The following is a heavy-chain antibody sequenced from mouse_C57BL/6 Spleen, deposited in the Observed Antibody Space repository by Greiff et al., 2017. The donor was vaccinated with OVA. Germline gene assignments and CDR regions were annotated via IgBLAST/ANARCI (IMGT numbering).Heavy chain of an antibody. D-gene: IGHD1-1*01. CDR1: GYTFTSYW. CDR3: ARLGDYGSSYDAMDY. Sequence: VQLQQPGAELVMPGASVKLSCKASGYTFTSYWMHWVKQRPGQGLEWIGEIDPSDSYTNYNQKFKGKSTLTVDKSSSTAYMQLSSLTSEDSAVYYCARLGDYGSSYDAMDYWGQGTSVTVSS. V-gene: IGHV1-69*01. CDR2: IDPSDSYT. J-gene: IGHJ4*01.